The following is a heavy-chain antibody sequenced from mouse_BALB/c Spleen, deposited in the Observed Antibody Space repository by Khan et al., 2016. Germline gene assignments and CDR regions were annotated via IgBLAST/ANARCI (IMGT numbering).Heavy chain of an antibody. D-gene: IGHD2-1*01. Sequence: QVRLQQSGAELVRPGTSVKVSCKASGYAFTNYLIEWVKQRPGQGLEWIGVINPGSGGTNYNEKFKGKATLTADKSSSTAYMQFRSLTSDYSAVIFCARFGNGFAYWGQGTLVTVSA. V-gene: IGHV1-54*01. CDR2: INPGSGGT. J-gene: IGHJ3*01. CDR3: ARFGNGFAY. CDR1: GYAFTNYL.